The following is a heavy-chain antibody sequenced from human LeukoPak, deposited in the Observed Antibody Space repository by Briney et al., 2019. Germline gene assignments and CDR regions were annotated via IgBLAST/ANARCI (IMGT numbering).Heavy chain of an antibody. CDR2: TRNKANSYTT. D-gene: IGHD3-3*01. J-gene: IGHJ4*02. CDR3: ARVHPELGGFWSGYYGYYFDY. Sequence: GGSLRLSCAASGFTLSDHYMDWVRQAPGKGLEWVGRTRNKANSYTTEYAASVKGRFTISRDDSKNSLYLQMNSLKTEDTAVYYCARVHPELGGFWSGYYGYYFDYWGQGTLVTVSS. V-gene: IGHV3-72*01. CDR1: GFTLSDHY.